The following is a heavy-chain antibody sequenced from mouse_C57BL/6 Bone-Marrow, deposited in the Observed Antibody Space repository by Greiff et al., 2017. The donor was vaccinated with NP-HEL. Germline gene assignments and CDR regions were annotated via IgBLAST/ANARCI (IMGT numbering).Heavy chain of an antibody. CDR1: GYTFTSYW. D-gene: IGHD3-2*02. J-gene: IGHJ4*01. V-gene: IGHV1-69*01. CDR3: ARPRQLRLDYAMDY. Sequence: VQLQQSGAELVMPGASVKLSCKASGYTFTSYWMHWVKQRPGPGLEWIGEIDPSDSYTNYNQKFKGKSTLTVDKSSSTAYMQLSSLTSEDSAVYYCARPRQLRLDYAMDYWGQGTSVTVSS. CDR2: IDPSDSYT.